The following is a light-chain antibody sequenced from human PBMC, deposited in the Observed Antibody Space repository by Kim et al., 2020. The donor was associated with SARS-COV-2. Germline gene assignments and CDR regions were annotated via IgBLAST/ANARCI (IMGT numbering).Light chain of an antibody. Sequence: VSPGQPASITCAGDKLGDKFVCWYQQKPGQSPVLVIYQDRKRPSGIPERLSGSNSGNTATLTISGTQAMDEADYYCQVWDSSSYVFGTGTKVTVL. CDR1: KLGDKF. CDR2: QDR. V-gene: IGLV3-1*01. J-gene: IGLJ1*01. CDR3: QVWDSSSYV.